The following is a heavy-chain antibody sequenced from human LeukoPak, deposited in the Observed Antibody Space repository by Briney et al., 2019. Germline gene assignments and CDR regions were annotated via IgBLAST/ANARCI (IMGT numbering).Heavy chain of an antibody. CDR2: ISGGGDST. V-gene: IGHV3-23*01. Sequence: GGSLRLSCAASGFTFTSFAMSWVRQAPGKGLEWVSGISGGGDSTYYVDSVKGRFTISRDNSKNTLYLQMNSLRAEDTALYSCAKISTVSSNFDYWGQGTLVTVSS. D-gene: IGHD4-17*01. CDR1: GFTFTSFA. J-gene: IGHJ4*02. CDR3: AKISTVSSNFDY.